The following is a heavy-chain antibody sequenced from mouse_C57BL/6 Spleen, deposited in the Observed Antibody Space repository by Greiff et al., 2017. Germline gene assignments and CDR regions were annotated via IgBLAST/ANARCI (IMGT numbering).Heavy chain of an antibody. J-gene: IGHJ1*03. CDR3: AEGATCRYSYFDV. Sequence: VQLQQPGAELVKPGASVKLSCKASGYTFTSYWMHWVKQRPGQGLEWIGMIHPNTGCTNYNEKFKSQTTLTVDKSSSTAYKILSSLTSEDSSVYYCAEGATCRYSYFDVWGTGTMVTVSA. V-gene: IGHV1-64*01. CDR2: IHPNTGCT. D-gene: IGHD6-1*01. CDR1: GYTFTSYW.